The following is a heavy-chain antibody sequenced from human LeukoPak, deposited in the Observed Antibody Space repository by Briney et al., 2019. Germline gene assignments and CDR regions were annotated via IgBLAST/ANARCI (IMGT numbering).Heavy chain of an antibody. CDR3: AKDTWLYCSSTSCYPDY. V-gene: IGHV3-23*01. J-gene: IGHJ4*02. CDR1: GFTFSSYA. Sequence: GGSLRLSCAASGFTFSSYAMSWVRQAPGKGLEWVSAISGSGGSTYYADSVKGRFTISRDNSKNTLYLQMNSPRAEDTAVYYCAKDTWLYCSSTSCYPDYWGQGTLVTVSS. D-gene: IGHD2-2*01. CDR2: ISGSGGST.